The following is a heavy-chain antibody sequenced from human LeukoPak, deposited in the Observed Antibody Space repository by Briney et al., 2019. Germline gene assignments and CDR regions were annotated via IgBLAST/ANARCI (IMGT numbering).Heavy chain of an antibody. CDR2: INHSGST. CDR3: ARDGRRIAVAGLHGYYYYGMDV. D-gene: IGHD6-19*01. J-gene: IGHJ6*02. Sequence: PSETLSLTCTVSDASISSGGYYWRWIRQHPGKGLEWIGEINHSGSTNYNPSLKSRVTISVDTSKNQFSLKLSSVTAADTAVYYCARDGRRIAVAGLHGYYYYGMDVWGQGTTVTVSS. V-gene: IGHV4-39*07. CDR1: DASISSGGYY.